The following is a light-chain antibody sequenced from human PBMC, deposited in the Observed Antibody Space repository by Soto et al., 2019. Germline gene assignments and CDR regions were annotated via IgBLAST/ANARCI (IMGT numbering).Light chain of an antibody. J-gene: IGLJ1*01. CDR2: EVS. Sequence: QLVLTQPASVSGSPGQSITISCTGTSSDIGDYNYVSWYQQHPGKAPKLMIFEVSYRPSGVSNRFSGSKSGYTASLTISGLQAEDEADYYCSSYTSRNTYVFGTGTKLTVL. CDR1: SSDIGDYNY. CDR3: SSYTSRNTYV. V-gene: IGLV2-14*01.